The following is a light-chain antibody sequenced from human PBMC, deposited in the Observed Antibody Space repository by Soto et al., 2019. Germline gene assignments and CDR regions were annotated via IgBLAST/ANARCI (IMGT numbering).Light chain of an antibody. CDR3: QQRSKWRT. J-gene: IGKJ1*01. CDR1: QSVSGY. CDR2: DAS. Sequence: EIVLTQSPANLALSPWERATLSCRASQSVSGYLAWYQQKPGQSPRLLIYDASKRATGIPARFSGSGFGTDFTLTISSLEPEDFAVYYCQQRSKWRTFGQGTKVDIK. V-gene: IGKV3-11*01.